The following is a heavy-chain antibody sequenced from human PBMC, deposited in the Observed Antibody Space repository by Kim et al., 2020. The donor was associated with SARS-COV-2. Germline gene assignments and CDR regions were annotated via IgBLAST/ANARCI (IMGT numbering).Heavy chain of an antibody. CDR2: IYYSGST. D-gene: IGHD6-19*01. Sequence: SETLSLTCTVSGGSISSYYWSWIRQPPGKGLEWIGYIYYSGSTNYNPSLKSRVTISVDTSKNQFSLKLSSVTAADTAVYYCARRAVAGTYIDYWGQGTLVTVSS. CDR1: GGSISSYY. CDR3: ARRAVAGTYIDY. V-gene: IGHV4-59*13. J-gene: IGHJ4*02.